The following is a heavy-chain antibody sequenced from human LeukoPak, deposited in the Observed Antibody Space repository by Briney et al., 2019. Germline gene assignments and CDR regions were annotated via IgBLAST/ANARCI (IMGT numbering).Heavy chain of an antibody. CDR2: IYYSGST. Sequence: PSETLSLTCTVSGGSISSGGYYWSWIRQHPGKGLEWIGYIYYSGSTYYNPSLKSRVTISVDTSKNQFSLKLSSVTAADTAVYYCARGWGYYGSGSYYNVSWFDPWGQGTLVTVSS. J-gene: IGHJ5*02. CDR1: GGSISSGGYY. D-gene: IGHD3-10*01. V-gene: IGHV4-31*03. CDR3: ARGWGYYGSGSYYNVSWFDP.